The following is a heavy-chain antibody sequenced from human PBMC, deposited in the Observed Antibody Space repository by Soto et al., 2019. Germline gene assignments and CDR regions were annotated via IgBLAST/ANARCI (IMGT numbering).Heavy chain of an antibody. CDR2: ISGSGGST. D-gene: IGHD2-15*01. Sequence: GGSLRLSCAASGFTFSSYAMSWVHQAPGKGLEWVSAISGSGGSTYYADSVKGRFTISRDNSKNTLYLQMNSLRAEDTAVYYCANTYCSGGSCYYRGQGTLVTVSS. CDR3: ANTYCSGGSCYY. V-gene: IGHV3-23*01. CDR1: GFTFSSYA. J-gene: IGHJ4*02.